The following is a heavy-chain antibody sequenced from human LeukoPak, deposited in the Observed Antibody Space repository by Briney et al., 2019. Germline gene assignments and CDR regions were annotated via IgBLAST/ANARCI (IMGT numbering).Heavy chain of an antibody. D-gene: IGHD4-23*01. CDR3: ARVSNDFSGNGAFDI. Sequence: SETLSLTCTVSGGSISSYYWSWIRQPPGKALEWIGYIYYSGSTNYNPSLKSRAALSVDTSKNQFSLKLSSVTAADTALYYCARVSNDFSGNGAFDIWGQGTMVTVSS. CDR1: GGSISSYY. CDR2: IYYSGST. J-gene: IGHJ3*02. V-gene: IGHV4-59*01.